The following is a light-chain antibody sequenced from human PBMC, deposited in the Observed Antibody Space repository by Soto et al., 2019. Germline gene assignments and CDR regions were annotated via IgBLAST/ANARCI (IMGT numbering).Light chain of an antibody. CDR3: QSYDSSLTGWV. CDR2: DNT. CDR1: STNIGAGYD. J-gene: IGLJ2*01. V-gene: IGLV1-40*01. Sequence: QSVLTQPPSVSGAPGQRVTISCTWGSTNIGAGYDIHWYQQLPGTAPKLLIYDNTNRPSGVPDRFSGSKSGTSASLAITGLQAEDEADYYCQSYDSSLTGWVFGGGTKLTVL.